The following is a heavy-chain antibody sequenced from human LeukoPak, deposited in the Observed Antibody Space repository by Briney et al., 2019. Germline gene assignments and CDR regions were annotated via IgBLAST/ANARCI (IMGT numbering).Heavy chain of an antibody. J-gene: IGHJ4*02. CDR1: GGSISSYY. CDR2: IYTSGST. D-gene: IGHD4-17*01. Sequence: PSETLSLTCTVSGGSISSYYWSRIRQPAGKGLEWIGRIYTSGSTNYNPSLKSRVTISVDKSKNQFSLKLSSVTAADTAVYYCARAPTTVTTNFDYWGQGTLVTVSS. CDR3: ARAPTTVTTNFDY. V-gene: IGHV4-4*07.